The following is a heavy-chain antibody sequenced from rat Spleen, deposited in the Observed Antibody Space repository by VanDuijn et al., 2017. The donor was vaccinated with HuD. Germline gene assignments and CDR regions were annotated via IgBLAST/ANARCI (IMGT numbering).Heavy chain of an antibody. CDR2: ISPSGGSP. D-gene: IGHD1-4*01. J-gene: IGHJ2*01. CDR1: VFTFHSYW. V-gene: IGHV5-31*01. Sequence: EVQLVESGGGLLPPGRSLRLSFFGSVFTFHSYWLPWIRPSPGTGLEWVASISPSGGSPYSRDSGPGRVPLSRDHARSTLFLVMDSLRSEDTATYYCATRTGMGFDYVGQGVMVTVSS. CDR3: ATRTGMGFDY.